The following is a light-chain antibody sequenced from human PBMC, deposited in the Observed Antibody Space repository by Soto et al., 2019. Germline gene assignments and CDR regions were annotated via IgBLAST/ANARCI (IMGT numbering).Light chain of an antibody. CDR3: QQYGSPPHT. Sequence: EIVLTQSPGTLSLSPGERATLSCRASQSLYNSFLAWYQQKPGQTPRLLINAVSNRATGVPDRFSGSGSGTDFTLTISRLEPEDFVVYYCQQYGSPPHTFGQGTK. CDR1: QSLYNSF. CDR2: AVS. V-gene: IGKV3-20*01. J-gene: IGKJ2*01.